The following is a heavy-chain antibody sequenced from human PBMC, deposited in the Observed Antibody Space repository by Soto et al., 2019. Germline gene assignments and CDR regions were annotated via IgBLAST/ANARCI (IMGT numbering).Heavy chain of an antibody. CDR1: GFTFSSYA. V-gene: IGHV3-23*01. J-gene: IGHJ5*02. CDR2: ISGSGGST. D-gene: IGHD6-6*01. Sequence: PGGSLRLSCAASGFTFSSYAMSWVHQAPGKGLEWVSAISGSGGSTYYADSVKGRFTISRDNSKNTLYLQMNSLRAEDTAVYYCAKGNGPYSSSSSTVLYNWFDPWGQGTLVTVSS. CDR3: AKGNGPYSSSSSTVLYNWFDP.